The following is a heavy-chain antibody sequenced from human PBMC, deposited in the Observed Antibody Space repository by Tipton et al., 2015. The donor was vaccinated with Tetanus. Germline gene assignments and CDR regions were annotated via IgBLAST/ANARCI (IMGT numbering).Heavy chain of an antibody. CDR3: ARGLGVDY. Sequence: QLVQSGGGMTQPGDSLRLSCAASGFTVSSYQMTWVRQAPGKGLEWVSVIYSDGSTYYADSGKGRSTISRDNLKNTLSLQMNSLRAEDTAVYYCARGLGVDYWGQGTLVTVSS. V-gene: IGHV3-53*01. J-gene: IGHJ4*02. CDR1: GFTVSSYQ. D-gene: IGHD7-27*01. CDR2: IYSDGST.